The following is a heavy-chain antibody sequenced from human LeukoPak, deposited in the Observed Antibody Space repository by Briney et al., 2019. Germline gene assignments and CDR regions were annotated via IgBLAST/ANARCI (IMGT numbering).Heavy chain of an antibody. CDR2: IYTSGAT. D-gene: IGHD2-15*01. Sequence: SETLSLTCSVSGGSISSFYCNWMRQPAGKGLEWIGRIYTSGATTYNPSLKSRVTMSVDTSKNQFSLKLSSVTAEDTAVYYCARVLRYCSGGNCYSGGLGYMDVWGKGTTVTISS. J-gene: IGHJ6*03. CDR1: GGSISSFY. V-gene: IGHV4-4*07. CDR3: ARVLRYCSGGNCYSGGLGYMDV.